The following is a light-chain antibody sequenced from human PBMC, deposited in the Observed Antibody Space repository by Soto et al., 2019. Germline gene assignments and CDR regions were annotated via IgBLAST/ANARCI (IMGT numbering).Light chain of an antibody. Sequence: QSALTQPASVSGSPGQSIAISCTGTSSDVGAYDYVSWYQQHPDRAPRLVIYEVSNRPSGVSNRFSGSKSVNTATLTISGLQAEDEGDYYCASHTTTNTRVFGTGTKVTVL. V-gene: IGLV2-14*03. J-gene: IGLJ1*01. CDR3: ASHTTTNTRV. CDR1: SSDVGAYDY. CDR2: EVS.